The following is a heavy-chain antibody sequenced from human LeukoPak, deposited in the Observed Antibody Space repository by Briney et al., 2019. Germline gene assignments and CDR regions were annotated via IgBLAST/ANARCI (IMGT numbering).Heavy chain of an antibody. CDR3: ATALPNSSGYYGWYFDL. V-gene: IGHV4-34*01. J-gene: IGHJ2*01. D-gene: IGHD3-22*01. CDR2: INHSGST. CDR1: GGSFSGYY. Sequence: KTSETLSLTCAVYGGSFSGYYWSWIRQPPGKGLEWIGEINHSGSTNYNPSLKSRVTISVDTSKNQFSLKLSSVTAADTAVYYCATALPNSSGYYGWYFDLWGRGALVTVSS.